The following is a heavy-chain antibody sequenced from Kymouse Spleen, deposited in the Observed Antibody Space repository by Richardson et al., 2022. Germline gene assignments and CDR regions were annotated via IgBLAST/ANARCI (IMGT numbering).Heavy chain of an antibody. D-gene: IGHD2-2*02. CDR2: IYHSGST. Sequence: QVQLQESGPGLVKPSGTLSLTCAVSGGSISSSNWWSWVRQPPGKGLEWIGEIYHSGSTNYNPSLKSRVTISVDKSKNQFSLKLSSVTAADTAVYYCARRGYCSSTSCYDYYYYGMDVWGQGTTVTVSS. CDR3: ARRGYCSSTSCYDYYYYGMDV. CDR1: GGSISSSNW. J-gene: IGHJ6*02. V-gene: IGHV4-4*02.